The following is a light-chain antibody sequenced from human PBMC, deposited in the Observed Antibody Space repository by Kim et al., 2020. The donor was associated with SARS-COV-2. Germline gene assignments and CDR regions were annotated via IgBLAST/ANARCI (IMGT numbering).Light chain of an antibody. V-gene: IGKV1-33*01. CDR3: QQYGNLPLT. CDR2: DAS. Sequence: ASVGDRVTSTCQASQGISNNLNWYQQKPGKAPKVLMYDASKLETGVPSRFSGGGSGTDFTFTISSLQPEDIATYYCQQYGNLPLTFGGGTKVDIK. J-gene: IGKJ4*01. CDR1: QGISNN.